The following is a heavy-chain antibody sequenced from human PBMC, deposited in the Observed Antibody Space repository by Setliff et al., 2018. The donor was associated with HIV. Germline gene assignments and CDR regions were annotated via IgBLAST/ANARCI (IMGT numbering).Heavy chain of an antibody. J-gene: IGHJ3*01. CDR3: ARVQMAYAAFDV. V-gene: IGHV4-61*02. CDR2: IYTRGSS. CDR1: GDFISSGNFH. D-gene: IGHD4-17*01. Sequence: KTSETLSLTCTVSGDFISSGNFHWNWIRQPAGKGPEWIGLIYTRGSSDNNPSLKSRVTLSVDTSKHQFSLKLSSVTAADTAVYYCARVQMAYAAFDVWGQGTMVTVSS.